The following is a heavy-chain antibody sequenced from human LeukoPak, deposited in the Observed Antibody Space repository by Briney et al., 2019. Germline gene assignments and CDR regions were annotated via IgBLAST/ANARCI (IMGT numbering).Heavy chain of an antibody. CDR3: ARTSRDGYNRAYYFDY. V-gene: IGHV4-4*07. J-gene: IGHJ4*02. CDR1: GGSISSYY. CDR2: IYTSGST. Sequence: SSETLSLTCTVSGGSISSYYWSWIRQPAGKGLEWIGRIYTSGSTNHNPSLKSRFTMSVDTSKNQFSLKLSSVTAADTAVYYCARTSRDGYNRAYYFDYWGQGTLVTVSS. D-gene: IGHD5-24*01.